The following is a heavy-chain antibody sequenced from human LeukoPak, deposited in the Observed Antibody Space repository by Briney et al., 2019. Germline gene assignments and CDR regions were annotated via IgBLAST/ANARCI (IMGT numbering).Heavy chain of an antibody. V-gene: IGHV4-30-2*01. CDR3: ARSNRLGYCSGGSCYKGLDY. J-gene: IGHJ4*02. CDR2: IYHSGST. CDR1: GGSISSGGYS. D-gene: IGHD2-15*01. Sequence: SETLSLTCAVSGGSISSGGYSWSWIRQPPGKGLEWIGYIYHSGSTYYNPSLKSRVTMSVDRSKNQFSLKLSSVTAADTTVYYCARSNRLGYCSGGSCYKGLDYWGQGTLVTVSS.